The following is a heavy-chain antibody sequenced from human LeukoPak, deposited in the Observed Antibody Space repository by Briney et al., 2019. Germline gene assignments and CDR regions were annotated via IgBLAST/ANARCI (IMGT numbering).Heavy chain of an antibody. D-gene: IGHD3-3*01. CDR1: GFTVSSNY. CDR3: ARSRGFGAFYYYYGMDV. Sequence: PGGSLRLSCAASGFTVSSNYMSWVRQAPGKGLEWVSVIYSGGSTYYADSVKGRFTISRDNSKNTLYLQMNSLRAEDTAVYYCARSRGFGAFYYYYGMDVWGQGTTVTVSS. V-gene: IGHV3-53*05. CDR2: IYSGGST. J-gene: IGHJ6*02.